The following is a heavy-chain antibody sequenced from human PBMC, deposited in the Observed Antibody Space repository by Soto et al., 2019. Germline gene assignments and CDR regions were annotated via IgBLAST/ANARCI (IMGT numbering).Heavy chain of an antibody. Sequence: GGSLRLSCAASGFTFSSYAMSWVRQAPGKGLEWVSAISGSGGSTYYADSVKGRFTISRDNSKNTLYLQMNSLRAGETAVYYCAKDNSVAPGAFDIWGQGTMVTVSS. V-gene: IGHV3-23*01. CDR3: AKDNSVAPGAFDI. CDR1: GFTFSSYA. J-gene: IGHJ3*02. D-gene: IGHD5-12*01. CDR2: ISGSGGST.